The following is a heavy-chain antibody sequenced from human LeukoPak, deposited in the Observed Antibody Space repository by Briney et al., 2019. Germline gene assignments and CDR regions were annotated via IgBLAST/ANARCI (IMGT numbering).Heavy chain of an antibody. D-gene: IGHD6-13*01. CDR1: GFTFSSYS. V-gene: IGHV3-21*01. J-gene: IGHJ3*02. CDR2: ISSSSSYI. CDR3: AWAYSSSWYGGAFDI. Sequence: GGSLRLSCAASGFTFSSYSMNWVRQAPGKGLEWVSSISSSSSYIYYADSVKGRFTISRDNAKNSLYLQMNSLRAEDTAVYYCAWAYSSSWYGGAFDIWGQGTMVTVSS.